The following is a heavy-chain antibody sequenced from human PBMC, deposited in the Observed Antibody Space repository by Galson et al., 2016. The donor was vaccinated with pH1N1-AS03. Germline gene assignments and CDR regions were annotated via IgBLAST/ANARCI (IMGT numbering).Heavy chain of an antibody. CDR1: GTSFSNYW. Sequence: QSGAEVKKPGESLKISCMGSGTSFSNYWIGWVRQMTGKGLEWMAIIYPLDSDIRYSPSFQGQVTISADMSISTAYLEWSSLKASDTAIYYCARHMGNSWHDGLDFWGPATLVTVSS. CDR3: ARHMGNSWHDGLDF. V-gene: IGHV5-51*01. J-gene: IGHJ4*02. CDR2: IYPLDSDI. D-gene: IGHD2-8*01.